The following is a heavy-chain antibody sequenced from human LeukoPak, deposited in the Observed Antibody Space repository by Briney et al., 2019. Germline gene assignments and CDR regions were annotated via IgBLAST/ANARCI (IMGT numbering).Heavy chain of an antibody. Sequence: SETLSLTCAVSGGSISSGGYHWSWIRQPPGKGLEWIGYISNSGSTNYNPSLKSRVTISLDTSKNLFSLRLTSLTAADTAVYYCARALSQLLNLNGGNNYYYYGMDVWGQGTTVTVSS. CDR3: ARALSQLLNLNGGNNYYYYGMDV. D-gene: IGHD2-2*01. CDR1: GGSISSGGYH. V-gene: IGHV4-61*08. J-gene: IGHJ6*02. CDR2: ISNSGST.